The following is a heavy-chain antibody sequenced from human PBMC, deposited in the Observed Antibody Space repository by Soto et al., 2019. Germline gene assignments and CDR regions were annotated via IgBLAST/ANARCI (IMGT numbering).Heavy chain of an antibody. CDR2: TYYRSRWYN. CDR1: GDSVSSNSAA. Sequence: SQTLSLTCAISGDSVSSNSAAWNWIRQSPSRGLEWLGRTYYRSRWYNDYAVSVRSRITVNPDTSKNQFSLQLTSVTPEDTAVYYCAGTTSHQWYYLDVWGKGTTVTVSS. V-gene: IGHV6-1*01. J-gene: IGHJ6*03. D-gene: IGHD1-7*01. CDR3: AGTTSHQWYYLDV.